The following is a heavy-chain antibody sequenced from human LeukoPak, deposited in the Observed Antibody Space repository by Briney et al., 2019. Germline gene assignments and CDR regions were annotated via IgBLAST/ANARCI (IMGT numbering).Heavy chain of an antibody. D-gene: IGHD2-15*01. CDR1: GFTFRSYG. J-gene: IGHJ4*02. V-gene: IGHV3-33*01. Sequence: GGSLRLSCAASGFTFRSYGMHWVRQAPGKGLEWVAIIWYDGSNKYYADSVKGRFTISRDNSKNTLYLQMGSLGAEDTAVYYCARVVGYCGGATCSFYFDYWGQGTLVTVSS. CDR2: IWYDGSNK. CDR3: ARVVGYCGGATCSFYFDY.